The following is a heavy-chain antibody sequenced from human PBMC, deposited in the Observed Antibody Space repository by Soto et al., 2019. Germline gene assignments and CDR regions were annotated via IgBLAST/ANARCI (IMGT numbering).Heavy chain of an antibody. CDR1: GGSFSGYY. Sequence: SETLSLTCAVYGGSFSGYYWSWIRQPPGKGLEWIGEINHSGSTNYNPSLKSRVTISVDTSKNQFSLKLSSVTAADTAVYYCARVRCSSTSCSYYFDYWGQGTLVTVSS. CDR2: INHSGST. J-gene: IGHJ4*02. D-gene: IGHD2-2*01. V-gene: IGHV4-34*01. CDR3: ARVRCSSTSCSYYFDY.